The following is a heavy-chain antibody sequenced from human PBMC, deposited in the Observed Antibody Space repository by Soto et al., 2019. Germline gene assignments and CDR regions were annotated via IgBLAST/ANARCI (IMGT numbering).Heavy chain of an antibody. CDR2: FSSGGNT. CDR3: VREGTYGRRYYDD. D-gene: IGHD2-8*01. Sequence: EVQVVESGGGLVQPGGSLRLSCAASGFTVSDNYMAWVRRAPGKGLEWISSFSSGGNTYYVDSVKGRFTMSRDDSKNTLYLQMNSLRAEDTSIYYCVREGTYGRRYYDDWGQGTLVIVSS. CDR1: GFTVSDNY. J-gene: IGHJ4*02. V-gene: IGHV3-66*01.